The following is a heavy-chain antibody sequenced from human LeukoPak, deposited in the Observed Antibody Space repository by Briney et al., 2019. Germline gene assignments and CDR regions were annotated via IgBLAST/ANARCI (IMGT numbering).Heavy chain of an antibody. CDR3: ARGKNRALDY. Sequence: GGSLRLSCAASGFTFSSYAMSWVRQAPGKGLEWVSAISGSGGSTYYADSVKGRFTISRDNSKNTLYLQMNSLRPEDTAVYYLARGKNRALDYWGQGTLVTVSS. CDR1: GFTFSSYA. V-gene: IGHV3-23*01. CDR2: ISGSGGST. J-gene: IGHJ4*02.